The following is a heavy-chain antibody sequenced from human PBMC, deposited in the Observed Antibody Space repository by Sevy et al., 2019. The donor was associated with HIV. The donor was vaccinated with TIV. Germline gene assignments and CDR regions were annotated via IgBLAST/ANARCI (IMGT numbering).Heavy chain of an antibody. J-gene: IGHJ4*02. CDR2: ISGGGVNT. CDR1: GFTFNNYA. D-gene: IGHD6-19*01. V-gene: IGHV3-23*01. Sequence: GGSLRLSCAGSGFTFNNYAMSWVRQAPGKGLEWVSSISGGGVNTYYADSVKGRFTISRDNSKNTLYLHVNSLRAEDTAVYFCARDGGVWYTSGGYYFDIWGQGTLVTVSS. CDR3: ARDGGVWYTSGGYYFDI.